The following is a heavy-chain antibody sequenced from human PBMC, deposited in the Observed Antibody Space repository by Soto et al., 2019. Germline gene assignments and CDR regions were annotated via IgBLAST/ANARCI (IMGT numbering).Heavy chain of an antibody. D-gene: IGHD3-3*01. V-gene: IGHV1-8*01. CDR1: GYTFTSYD. Sequence: ASVKVSCKASGYTFTSYDINWVRQATGQGLEWMGWMNPNSGNTGYAQKFQGRVTMTRNTSISTAYMELSSLRSEDTAVYYCARERTYFGVVKNWGQGTLVTVSS. CDR2: MNPNSGNT. CDR3: ARERTYFGVVKN. J-gene: IGHJ4*02.